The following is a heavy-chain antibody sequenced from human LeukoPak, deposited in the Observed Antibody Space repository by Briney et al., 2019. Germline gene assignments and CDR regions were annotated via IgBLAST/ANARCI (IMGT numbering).Heavy chain of an antibody. CDR1: GFAFSGYA. V-gene: IGHV3-23*01. CDR2: ISGSGGST. D-gene: IGHD2-8*01. CDR3: AKSMVSPPAVDY. J-gene: IGHJ4*02. Sequence: GGSLRLSCAASGFAFSGYAMSWVRQAPGKGLEWGSGISGSGGSTYYADSVKGRFTISRDNSKNTLYLQMNSLRAEDTAVYYCAKSMVSPPAVDYWGQETLVTVSS.